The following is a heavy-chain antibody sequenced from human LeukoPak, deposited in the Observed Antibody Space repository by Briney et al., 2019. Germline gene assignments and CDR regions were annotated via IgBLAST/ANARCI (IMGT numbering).Heavy chain of an antibody. CDR3: ARACIAVAGRSCRHAFDI. V-gene: IGHV3-33*01. D-gene: IGHD6-19*01. Sequence: GGSLRLSCAASGFTFSSYGMHWVRQAPGKGLEWVAVIWYDGSNKHYADSVKGRFTISRDNSKNTLYLQMNSLRAEDTAVYYCARACIAVAGRSCRHAFDIWGQGTMVTVSS. CDR1: GFTFSSYG. CDR2: IWYDGSNK. J-gene: IGHJ3*02.